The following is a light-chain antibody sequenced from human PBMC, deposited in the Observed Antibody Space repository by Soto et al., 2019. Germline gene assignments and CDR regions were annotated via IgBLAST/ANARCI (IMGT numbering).Light chain of an antibody. CDR3: QQYGSSPRT. V-gene: IGKV3-20*01. CDR2: GAS. J-gene: IGKJ1*01. CDR1: QSVSSTY. Sequence: EIVLTQSPGTLSLSPGERATLSCRASQSVSSTYLAWYQQRPGQAPRLLIYGASSRATGIPDRFIGSGSETDFTLTISRLEPEDFAVYYSQQYGSSPRTFGQGTKVEIK.